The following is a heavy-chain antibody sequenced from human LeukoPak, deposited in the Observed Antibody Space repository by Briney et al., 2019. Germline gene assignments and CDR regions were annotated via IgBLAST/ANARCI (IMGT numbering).Heavy chain of an antibody. V-gene: IGHV4-59*01. CDR2: IYYSGST. J-gene: IGHJ5*02. CDR1: GGSINSYY. D-gene: IGHD3-10*01. Sequence: SETLSLTCTVSGGSINSYYWSWIRQPPGKGLEWIGYIYYSGSTNYNPSLKSRVTISIDTSKNQFSLKLSSVTAADTAVYYCARGGVLDPWGQGTLVTVSS. CDR3: ARGGVLDP.